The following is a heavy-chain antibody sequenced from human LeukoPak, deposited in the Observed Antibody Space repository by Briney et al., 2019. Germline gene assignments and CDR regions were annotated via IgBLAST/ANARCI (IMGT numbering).Heavy chain of an antibody. CDR2: INPSDGST. CDR3: ARGSSTSAYFDY. V-gene: IGHV1-46*01. CDR1: GYTFTSYY. D-gene: IGHD2-2*01. J-gene: IGHJ4*02. Sequence: GASVKVSCKTSGYTFTSYYIHWVPQAPGQGLEWMGIINPSDGSTSYTQKFQDRVTMTRDTSTSTLYMELSSLRSEDTAVYHCARGSSTSAYFDYWGQGTLVTVSS.